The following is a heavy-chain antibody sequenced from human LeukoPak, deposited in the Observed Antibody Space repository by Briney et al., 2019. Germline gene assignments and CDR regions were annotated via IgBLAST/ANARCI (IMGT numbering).Heavy chain of an antibody. CDR3: ARDIDNGDYVVY. CDR1: GFTFSSYA. Sequence: PGGSLRLSCAASGFTFSSYAMSWVRQAPGKGLEWVSAISGSGGSTYYADSVKGRFTISRDNSKNTLYLQMNSLRAEHTAVYYCARDIDNGDYVVYWGQGTLVTVSS. J-gene: IGHJ4*02. D-gene: IGHD4-17*01. CDR2: ISGSGGST. V-gene: IGHV3-23*01.